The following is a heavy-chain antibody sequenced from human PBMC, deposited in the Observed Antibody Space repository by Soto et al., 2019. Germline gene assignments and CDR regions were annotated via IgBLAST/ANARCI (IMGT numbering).Heavy chain of an antibody. CDR2: INPSGGST. Sequence: ASVKVSCKASGYTFTSYYIHWVRQAPGQGLEWMGIINPSGGSTSYAQKFQGRVTMTRDTSTSTVYMELSSLRSEDTAVYYCAIRGGRVVVVAAKTDFSDYYGMDVWGQGTTVTVSS. J-gene: IGHJ6*02. D-gene: IGHD2-15*01. CDR1: GYTFTSYY. CDR3: AIRGGRVVVVAAKTDFSDYYGMDV. V-gene: IGHV1-46*01.